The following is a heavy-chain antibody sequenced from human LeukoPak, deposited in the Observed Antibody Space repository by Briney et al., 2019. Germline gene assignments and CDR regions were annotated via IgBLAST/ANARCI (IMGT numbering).Heavy chain of an antibody. D-gene: IGHD3-10*01. J-gene: IGHJ6*02. CDR3: ARETPPGYYGSGPSYYYYGMDV. Sequence: PGGSLRLSCAASGFTFSSSGMHWVRQAPGKGLEWVAVILYNGSNKYYADSVKGRFTISRANSKNTLYLQMNSLRVEDTAVYYCARETPPGYYGSGPSYYYYGMDVWGQGTTVTVSS. V-gene: IGHV3-33*01. CDR2: ILYNGSNK. CDR1: GFTFSSSG.